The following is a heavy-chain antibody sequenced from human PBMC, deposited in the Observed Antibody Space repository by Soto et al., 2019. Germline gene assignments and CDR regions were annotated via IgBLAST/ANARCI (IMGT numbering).Heavy chain of an antibody. D-gene: IGHD2-15*01. Sequence: GASVKVSCKASGYTFTSYAMHWVRQAPGQRLEWMGWINAGNGNTKYSQKFQGRVTITRDTSASTACMELSSLRSEDTAVYYCAREASYGVVVVAAMDYWGQGTLVTVSS. CDR2: INAGNGNT. V-gene: IGHV1-3*01. CDR1: GYTFTSYA. J-gene: IGHJ4*02. CDR3: AREASYGVVVVAAMDY.